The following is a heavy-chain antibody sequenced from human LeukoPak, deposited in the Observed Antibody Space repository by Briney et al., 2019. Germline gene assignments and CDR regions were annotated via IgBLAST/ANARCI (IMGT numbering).Heavy chain of an antibody. D-gene: IGHD2-15*01. J-gene: IGHJ4*02. V-gene: IGHV3-23*01. Sequence: GGSLRLSCTASGFAFGSYAMYWVRQAPGKGLEWVSGIFGSGGSAHYADSVKGRLTISRDNSKNTEYLEMNSLGVEDTAVYYCAKTTVGYSSGRFPGWPADYWGQGTLVTVSS. CDR1: GFAFGSYA. CDR3: AKTTVGYSSGRFPGWPADY. CDR2: IFGSGGSA.